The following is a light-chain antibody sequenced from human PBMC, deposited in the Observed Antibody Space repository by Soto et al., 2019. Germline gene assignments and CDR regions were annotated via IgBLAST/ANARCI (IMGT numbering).Light chain of an antibody. V-gene: IGKV3-11*01. Sequence: EIVLTQSPATLSVSPGDRVTLSCRASQSVDINLAWYQQKAGQAPRLLVYGASTKATGIPARFSGSGSGTDFTLTVSSLEPEDFAVYYCQQRSNWPQVTFGQGTRLEIK. J-gene: IGKJ5*01. CDR2: GAS. CDR1: QSVDIN. CDR3: QQRSNWPQVT.